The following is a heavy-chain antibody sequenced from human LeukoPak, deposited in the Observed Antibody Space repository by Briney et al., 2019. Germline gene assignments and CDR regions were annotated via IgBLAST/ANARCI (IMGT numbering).Heavy chain of an antibody. J-gene: IGHJ3*02. CDR3: ARDRGGAISHNDAFDI. CDR1: GFTFSDYY. D-gene: IGHD3-16*01. CDR2: ISSSGSTI. V-gene: IGHV3-11*04. Sequence: GGSLRLSCAASGFTFSDYYMCWIRQAPGKGLEWVSYISSSGSTIYYADSVKGRFTISRDNAKNSLYLQMNSLRAEDTAVYYCARDRGGAISHNDAFDIWGQGTMVTVSS.